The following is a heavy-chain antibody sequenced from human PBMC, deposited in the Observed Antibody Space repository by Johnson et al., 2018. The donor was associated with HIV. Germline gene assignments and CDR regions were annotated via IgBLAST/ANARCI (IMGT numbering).Heavy chain of an antibody. CDR2: ISYDGSNK. V-gene: IGHV3-30*03. CDR3: ARLCSGCADAFDI. Sequence: QVQLVESGGGVVQPGRSLRLSCAASGFTLSSYGMHWVRQAPGKGLEWVAVISYDGSNKYYADSVKGRFTVSRDNAKNSVYLQMNSLRAEDTAVYYCARLCSGCADAFDIWGQGTRVTVSS. J-gene: IGHJ3*02. CDR1: GFTLSSYG. D-gene: IGHD3-10*02.